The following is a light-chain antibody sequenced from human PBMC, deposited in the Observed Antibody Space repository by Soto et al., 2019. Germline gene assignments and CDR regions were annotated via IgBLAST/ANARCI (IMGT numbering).Light chain of an antibody. CDR1: QYIHVS. V-gene: IGKV1-5*01. J-gene: IGKJ1*01. CDR3: EQYKRYPWT. CDR2: GAS. Sequence: DIQVTQSPSTLSASVGDRVTLTCRASQYIHVSLAWYQQKPGKAPKLLIYGASTLESGVPSRFSGSGSGTEFTLTISSLQPDDFAAYYCEQYKRYPWTFGQGTKVEIE.